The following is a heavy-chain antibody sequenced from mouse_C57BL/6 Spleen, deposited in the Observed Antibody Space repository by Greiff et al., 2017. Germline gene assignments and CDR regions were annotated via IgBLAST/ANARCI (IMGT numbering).Heavy chain of an antibody. CDR3: ARGTGTYYAMDY. J-gene: IGHJ4*01. V-gene: IGHV1-80*01. CDR1: GYAFSSYW. D-gene: IGHD4-1*01. CDR2: IYPGDGDT. Sequence: QVQLQQSGAELVKPGASVKISCKASGYAFSSYWMNWVKQRPGKGLEWIGQIYPGDGDTNYNGKFKGKATLTADKSSSTAYMQLSSLTSEDSAVYFCARGTGTYYAMDYWGQGTSVTVSS.